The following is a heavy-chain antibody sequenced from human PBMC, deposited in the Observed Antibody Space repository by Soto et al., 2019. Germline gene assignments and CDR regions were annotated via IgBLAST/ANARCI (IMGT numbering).Heavy chain of an antibody. D-gene: IGHD7-27*01. CDR1: GDTFKNCV. CDR3: AAELGCGKLSVV. CDR2: IIPLFGTT. J-gene: IGHJ6*02. V-gene: IGHV1-69*01. Sequence: QVQVVQSGVEVRRPGSSVKVSCKASGDTFKNCVISWVRRAPGQGLEWMVGIIPLFGTTDFAQRFQGSLTSTTDESTTTAYMELSRLRSEDTATYYWAAELGCGKLSVVWGQGTTVIGSS.